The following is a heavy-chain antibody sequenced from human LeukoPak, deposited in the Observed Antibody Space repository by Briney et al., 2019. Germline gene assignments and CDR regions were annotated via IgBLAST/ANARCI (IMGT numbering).Heavy chain of an antibody. D-gene: IGHD3-10*01. V-gene: IGHV3-7*01. CDR1: GFTFSSYW. CDR3: ARDFAWFGESINC. J-gene: IGHJ4*02. CDR2: IKQDGSEK. Sequence: PGGSLRLSCAASGFTFSSYWMSWVRQAPGKGLEWVANIKQDGSEKYYVDSVKGRCTISRDTAKNSLYLQMNSLRAEDTAVYYCARDFAWFGESINCWGQGTLVTVSS.